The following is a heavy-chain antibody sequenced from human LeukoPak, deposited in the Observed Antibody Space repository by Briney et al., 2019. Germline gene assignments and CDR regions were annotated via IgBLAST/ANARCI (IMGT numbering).Heavy chain of an antibody. CDR3: ARSVTTLPRGWFDP. CDR2: IIPIFGTA. CDR1: GGTFSSYA. D-gene: IGHD1-1*01. V-gene: IGHV1-69*05. J-gene: IGHJ5*02. Sequence: ASVKVSCKASGGTFSSYAISWVRQAPGQGLEWMGGIIPIFGTANYAQKFQGRVTITTDESTSTAYMELSSLRSEDTAVYYCARSVTTLPRGWFDPWGQGTLVTVSS.